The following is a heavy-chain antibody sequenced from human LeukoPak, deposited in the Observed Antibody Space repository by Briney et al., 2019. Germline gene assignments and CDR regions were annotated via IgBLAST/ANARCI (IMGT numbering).Heavy chain of an antibody. CDR1: GFTFSSYA. D-gene: IGHD1-26*01. Sequence: PGGSLRLSCAASGFTFSSYAMSWVRQAPGKGLEWVSAISGSGGSTYYADSVKGRFTISRDNSKNTLYLQMNSLRAEDTAVYYCAKGLKQWELPYDAFDIWGQGTMVTVSS. CDR2: ISGSGGST. J-gene: IGHJ3*02. CDR3: AKGLKQWELPYDAFDI. V-gene: IGHV3-23*01.